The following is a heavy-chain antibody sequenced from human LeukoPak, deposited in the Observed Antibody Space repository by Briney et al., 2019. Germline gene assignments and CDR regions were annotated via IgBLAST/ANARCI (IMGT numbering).Heavy chain of an antibody. V-gene: IGHV3-48*01. D-gene: IGHD4-23*01. J-gene: IGHJ4*02. Sequence: PGGSLRLSCAASGFTFSSYSMNWVRQAPGKGLEWVSYISASSHIIYYADSVKGRFTISRDNSKNTLYLQMSALRAEDTAMYYCAKRQTTVVGPANYFDYWGQGTLVTVSS. CDR1: GFTFSSYS. CDR2: ISASSHII. CDR3: AKRQTTVVGPANYFDY.